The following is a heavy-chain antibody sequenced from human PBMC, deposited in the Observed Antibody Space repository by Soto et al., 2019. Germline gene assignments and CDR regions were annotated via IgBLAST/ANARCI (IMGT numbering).Heavy chain of an antibody. J-gene: IGHJ5*02. D-gene: IGHD4-17*01. V-gene: IGHV3-30*18. Sequence: QVQLVGSGGGVVQPGRSLRLSCEASGFSFSSHGMHWVRQAPGKGLEWLAVISYDGNNKYYADSVKGRFSIARDNYKNTLYLQMHSLRAEDTAVYYCAKDHLPTTITTPWFDPWGQGTLFTVSS. CDR2: ISYDGNNK. CDR1: GFSFSSHG. CDR3: AKDHLPTTITTPWFDP.